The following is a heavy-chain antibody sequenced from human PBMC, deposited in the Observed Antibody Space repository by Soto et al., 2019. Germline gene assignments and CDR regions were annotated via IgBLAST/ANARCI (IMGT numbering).Heavy chain of an antibody. CDR1: GLTFSSYA. V-gene: IGHV3-30-3*01. Sequence: QVQLLESGGGVVQPGRSLRLSCAASGLTFSSYAMHWVRQAPGKGLEWVAVISYDGSNKYYADSVKGRFTISRDNSKNTLYLQMNSLRAEDTAVYYCARDTGGDYGDTPFGYWGQGTMVTVSS. CDR2: ISYDGSNK. D-gene: IGHD4-17*01. CDR3: ARDTGGDYGDTPFGY. J-gene: IGHJ4*02.